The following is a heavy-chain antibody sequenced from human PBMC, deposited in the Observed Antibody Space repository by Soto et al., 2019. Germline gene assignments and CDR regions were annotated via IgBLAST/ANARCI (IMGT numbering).Heavy chain of an antibody. J-gene: IGHJ4*02. Sequence: HPGGSLRLSCAASGFTFSSYWMSWVRQAPGKGLEWVANIKQDGSETYYVDSVKGRSTISRDNAKNSLYLQLNSLRAEDTAVYYCARDPYYYDSSQGYFDCWGQGTLVTVSS. CDR3: ARDPYYYDSSQGYFDC. V-gene: IGHV3-7*03. D-gene: IGHD3-22*01. CDR2: IKQDGSET. CDR1: GFTFSSYW.